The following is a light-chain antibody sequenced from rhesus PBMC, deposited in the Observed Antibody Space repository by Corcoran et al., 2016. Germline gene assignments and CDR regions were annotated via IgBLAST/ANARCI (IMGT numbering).Light chain of an antibody. J-gene: IGKJ3*01. V-gene: IGKV1-22*01. CDR1: PSISSW. CDR3: QQYSSSPLT. CDR2: KAS. Sequence: DIQMTQSPSSLSASVGDTVTITCRASPSISSWLAWYQQKPGKAPKLLIYKASTLKSGVPSRFSGSGSGTDFTLTINSLQSEDFATYCCQQYSSSPLTCGPGTKLDLK.